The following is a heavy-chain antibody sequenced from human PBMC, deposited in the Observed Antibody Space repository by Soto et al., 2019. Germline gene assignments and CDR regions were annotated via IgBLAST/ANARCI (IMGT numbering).Heavy chain of an antibody. Sequence: ASVKVSCKASGYTFTSYYMHWVRQAPGQGLEWMGIINPSGGSTSYAQKFQGRVTMTRDTSTSTVYMELSSLRSEDTAVYYCARDGIAAAGASLYYYYGMDVWGQGTTVTVSS. D-gene: IGHD6-13*01. CDR3: ARDGIAAAGASLYYYYGMDV. V-gene: IGHV1-46*01. CDR1: GYTFTSYY. CDR2: INPSGGST. J-gene: IGHJ6*02.